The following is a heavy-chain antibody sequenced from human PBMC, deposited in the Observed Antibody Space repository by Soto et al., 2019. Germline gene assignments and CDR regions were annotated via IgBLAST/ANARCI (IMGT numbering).Heavy chain of an antibody. CDR2: IDPSDSYT. V-gene: IGHV5-10-1*01. CDR1: GCSFTSYW. D-gene: IGHD6-13*01. CDR3: GCSSRIAEVDKY. Sequence: PGESLKISCKGSGCSFTSYWISWVRQMPGKGLKGMGRIDPSDSYTNYSPSFQGHVSTSADKSISTAYLQWSSMKFSVTAMYYCGCSSRIAEVDKYWGQGTLVTVSS. J-gene: IGHJ4*02.